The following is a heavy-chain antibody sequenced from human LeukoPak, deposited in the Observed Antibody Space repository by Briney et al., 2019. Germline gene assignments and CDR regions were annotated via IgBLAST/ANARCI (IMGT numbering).Heavy chain of an antibody. CDR3: ARVSVVYGMDV. V-gene: IGHV4-59*01. CDR1: GGSISSDY. D-gene: IGHD5/OR15-5a*01. J-gene: IGHJ6*02. Sequence: SETLSLTCSVSGGSISSDYWAWIRQPPGKGLEWIGYMYYTGSTNYNPSLKSRVTISLATSKNQFSLKLSPVTAADTAVYYCARVSVVYGMDVWGQGTTVTVSS. CDR2: MYYTGST.